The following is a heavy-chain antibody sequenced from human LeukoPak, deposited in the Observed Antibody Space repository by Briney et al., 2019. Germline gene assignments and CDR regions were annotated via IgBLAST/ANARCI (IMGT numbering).Heavy chain of an antibody. D-gene: IGHD1/OR15-1a*01. V-gene: IGHV3-74*01. J-gene: IGHJ4*02. CDR3: AKDWFATTDY. CDR2: ITIDETT. CDR1: GFPFSVAW. Sequence: GGSLRLSCAASGFPFSVAWMHWFRQVPGKGLMWVSRITIDETTTYADSVRGRFSISRDNAKNTVYLQMNSLRVEDTAVYYCAKDWFATTDYWGQGILVTASS.